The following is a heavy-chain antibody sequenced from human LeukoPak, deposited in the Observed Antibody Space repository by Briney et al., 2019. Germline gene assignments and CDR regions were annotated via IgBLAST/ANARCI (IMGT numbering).Heavy chain of an antibody. CDR3: ARGFSLTNGDWFDP. J-gene: IGHJ5*02. CDR1: GGSISSGGYY. Sequence: SETLSLTCTVSGGSISSGGYYWSWIRQHPGTGLEWIGYIYYSGSTYYNPSLKSLVTISVDTSKNQFSLKLSSVTAADTAVYYCARGFSLTNGDWFDPWGQGTLVTVSS. V-gene: IGHV4-31*01. CDR2: IYYSGST. D-gene: IGHD2-8*01.